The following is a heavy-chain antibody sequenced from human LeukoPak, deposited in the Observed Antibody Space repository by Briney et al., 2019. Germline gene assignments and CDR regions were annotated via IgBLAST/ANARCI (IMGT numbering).Heavy chain of an antibody. CDR2: IFYSGST. CDR3: ARDHYYDSKDAFDI. V-gene: IGHV4-34*12. CDR1: GGSFSGHY. D-gene: IGHD3-22*01. Sequence: SETLSLTCAVCGGSFSGHYWGWVRQPPGKGLEWIGNIFYSGSTYYSPSLKSRVTISLDTSKNQFSLKLSSVTAADTAVYYCARDHYYDSKDAFDIWGQGTMVTVSS. J-gene: IGHJ3*02.